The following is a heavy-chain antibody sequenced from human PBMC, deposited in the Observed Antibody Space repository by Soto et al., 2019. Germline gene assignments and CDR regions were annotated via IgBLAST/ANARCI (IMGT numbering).Heavy chain of an antibody. CDR3: ASARSERDYYCYLGMDV. Sequence: SETLSLTCTVSGGSVSSGSYYWSWIRQPPGKGLEWIGYIYYSGSTNYNPSLKSRVTISVDTSKNQFSLKLSSVTAADTAVYCCASARSERDYYCYLGMDVWGDGTTVTVSS. CDR1: GGSVSSGSYY. CDR2: IYYSGST. V-gene: IGHV4-61*01. D-gene: IGHD1-1*01. J-gene: IGHJ6*04.